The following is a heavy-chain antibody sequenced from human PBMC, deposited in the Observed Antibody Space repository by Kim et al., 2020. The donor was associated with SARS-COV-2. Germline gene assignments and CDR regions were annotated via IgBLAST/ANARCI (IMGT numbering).Heavy chain of an antibody. J-gene: IGHJ6*01. CDR3: ARGPYYYGSGSYYYYGMD. CDR2: INHSGST. D-gene: IGHD3-10*01. V-gene: IGHV4-34*01. Sequence: SETLSLTCAVYGGSFSGYYWSWIRQPPGKGLEWIGEINHSGSTNYNPSLKSRVTISVDTSKNQFSLKLSSVTAADTAVYYCARGPYYYGSGSYYYYGMD. CDR1: GGSFSGYY.